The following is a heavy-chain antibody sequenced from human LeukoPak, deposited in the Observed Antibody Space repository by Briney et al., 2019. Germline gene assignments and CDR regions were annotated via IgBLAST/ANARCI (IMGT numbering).Heavy chain of an antibody. CDR2: ISTEGSMK. V-gene: IGHV3-30-3*01. CDR3: ARGNLYIVATIEDY. CDR1: GFNFSTYA. D-gene: IGHD5-12*01. J-gene: IGHJ4*02. Sequence: GGSLRLSCAASGFNFSTYAMHWVRQAPGKGLEWVAVISTEGSMKDYADSVKGRSTVSRDNSKNTLYLQLSSLRDEDTSLYYCARGNLYIVATIEDYWGQGTLVTVSS.